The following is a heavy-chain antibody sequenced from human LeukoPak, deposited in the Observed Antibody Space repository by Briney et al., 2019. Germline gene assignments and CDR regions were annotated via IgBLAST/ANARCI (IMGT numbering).Heavy chain of an antibody. Sequence: GGSLRLSCAASGFTFTSYEMNWVRQAPGKGLEWVSYISYSGSTTSYADSVKGRFTISRDNAKNSLYLQMNSLRAEDTAVYYCARAGPPAFDPWGQGTLVTVSS. CDR2: ISYSGSTT. V-gene: IGHV3-48*03. J-gene: IGHJ5*02. CDR3: ARAGPPAFDP. CDR1: GFTFTSYE.